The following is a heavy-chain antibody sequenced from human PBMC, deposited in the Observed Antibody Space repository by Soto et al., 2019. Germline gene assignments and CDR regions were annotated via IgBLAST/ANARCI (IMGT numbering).Heavy chain of an antibody. CDR2: IYYSGST. V-gene: IGHV4-31*03. D-gene: IGHD2-2*01. Sequence: ASETLSLTCTVSGGSISSGGYYWSWIRQHPGKGLEWIGYIYYSGSTYYNPSLKSRVTISVDTSKNQFSLKLSSVTAADTAVYYCARGDIVVVPAATAEYFQHWGQGTLVTVSS. J-gene: IGHJ1*01. CDR3: ARGDIVVVPAATAEYFQH. CDR1: GGSISSGGYY.